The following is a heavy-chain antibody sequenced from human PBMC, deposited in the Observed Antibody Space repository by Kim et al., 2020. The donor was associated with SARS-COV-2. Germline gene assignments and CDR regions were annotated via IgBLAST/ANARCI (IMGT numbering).Heavy chain of an antibody. CDR3: ARLKAVAAYGMDV. D-gene: IGHD6-19*01. V-gene: IGHV4-39*01. Sequence: YSPSLKSRVTISVDTSKDQFSLKLSSVTAADTAVYYCARLKAVAAYGMDVWGQGTTVTVSS. J-gene: IGHJ6*02.